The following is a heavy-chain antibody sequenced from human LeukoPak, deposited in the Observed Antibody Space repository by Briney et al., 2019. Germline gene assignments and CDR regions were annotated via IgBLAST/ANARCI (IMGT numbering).Heavy chain of an antibody. Sequence: PGGSLRLSCAASGFTFSSYAMSWVRQAPGKGLEWVSAISGSGASTYYADSVKGRFTISRDNSKNTLFLQMNSLRADDTAVYFCAKENVQAALPDNWFDPWGQGTLVTVSS. CDR1: GFTFSSYA. V-gene: IGHV3-23*01. D-gene: IGHD2-2*01. J-gene: IGHJ5*02. CDR3: AKENVQAALPDNWFDP. CDR2: ISGSGAST.